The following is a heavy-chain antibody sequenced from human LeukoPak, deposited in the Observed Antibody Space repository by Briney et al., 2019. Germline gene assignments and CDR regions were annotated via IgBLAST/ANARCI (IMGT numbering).Heavy chain of an antibody. J-gene: IGHJ4*02. V-gene: IGHV1-2*02. CDR2: INPNSGGT. CDR3: ASLSTAAGTGSSS. D-gene: IGHD6-13*01. Sequence: ASVKVSCKASGGTFSSYAISWVRQAPGQGLEWMGWINPNSGGTNYAQKFQGRVTMTRDTSISTAYMELSRLRSDDTAVYYCASLSTAAGTGSSSWGQGTLVTVSS. CDR1: GGTFSSYA.